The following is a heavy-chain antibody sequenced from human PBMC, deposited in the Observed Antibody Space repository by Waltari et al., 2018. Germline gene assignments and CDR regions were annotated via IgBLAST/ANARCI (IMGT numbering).Heavy chain of an antibody. Sequence: EVQLLESGGGLVQPGGSLRLSCAASGFTFSSYDMSWVRQAPGKGLEWVSVIYSGGSTYYAYSVKGLFTITSDNSKNTLYPQMTRLTLSSVTAADTALYYCARRAVTTFLIWFDPWGQGTLVTFSS. V-gene: IGHV3-23*03. D-gene: IGHD4-17*01. CDR3: ARRAVTTFLIWFDP. CDR1: GFTFSSYD. CDR2: IYSGGST. J-gene: IGHJ5*02.